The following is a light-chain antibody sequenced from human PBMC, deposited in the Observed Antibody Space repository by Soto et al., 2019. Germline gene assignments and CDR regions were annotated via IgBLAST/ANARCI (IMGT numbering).Light chain of an antibody. Sequence: DIPMTQAPSSLSASVGDRVTITCRASQSISSYLNWYQQKPGKAPKILIYAASSLQSGVPSRFSGSGSGTDCTLTISSLQPEDVATYYCQQSYSTPLTLGGGTKVDIK. V-gene: IGKV1-39*01. CDR2: AAS. CDR1: QSISSY. J-gene: IGKJ4*01. CDR3: QQSYSTPLT.